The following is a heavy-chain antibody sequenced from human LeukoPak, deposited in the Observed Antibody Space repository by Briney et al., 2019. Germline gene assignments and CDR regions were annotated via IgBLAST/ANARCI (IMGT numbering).Heavy chain of an antibody. D-gene: IGHD3-22*01. V-gene: IGHV3-30*02. CDR3: ARETYYYDSSGYWMYYFDY. CDR2: IRYDGSNK. CDR1: GFTFSSYG. Sequence: GGSLRLSCAASGFTFSSYGMHWVRQAPGKGLEWVAFIRYDGSNKYYADSVKGRFTISRDNSKNTLYLQMNSLRAEDTAVYYCARETYYYDSSGYWMYYFDYWGQGTLVTVSS. J-gene: IGHJ4*02.